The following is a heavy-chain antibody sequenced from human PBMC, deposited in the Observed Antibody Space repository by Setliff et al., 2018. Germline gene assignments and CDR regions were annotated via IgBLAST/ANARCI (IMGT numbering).Heavy chain of an antibody. CDR1: GFTFSNAW. Sequence: GGSLRLSCAASGFTFSNAWMSWVRQAPGKGLEWVSVISDSGGSTYYADSVKGRFTISRDNSKNTLYLQMNSLRAEDTAVYYCAKVNNRFWSGYYPYYYGMDVWGQGTTVTVSS. D-gene: IGHD3-3*01. J-gene: IGHJ6*02. CDR2: ISDSGGST. V-gene: IGHV3-23*01. CDR3: AKVNNRFWSGYYPYYYGMDV.